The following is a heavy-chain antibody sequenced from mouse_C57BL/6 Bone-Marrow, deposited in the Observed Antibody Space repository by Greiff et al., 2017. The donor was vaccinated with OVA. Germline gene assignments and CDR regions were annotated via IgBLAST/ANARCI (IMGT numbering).Heavy chain of an antibody. CDR1: GYTFTSYW. CDR2: IDPSDSYT. J-gene: IGHJ4*01. Sequence: QVQLQQPGAELVRPGTSVKLSCKASGYTFTSYWMHWVKQRPGQGLEWIGVIDPSDSYTNSNQKFKGKATLTVDKSSSTAYMQLSSLTSEDSAVYYCARMVTQAMDYWGQGTSVTVSS. V-gene: IGHV1-59*01. CDR3: ARMVTQAMDY. D-gene: IGHD2-2*01.